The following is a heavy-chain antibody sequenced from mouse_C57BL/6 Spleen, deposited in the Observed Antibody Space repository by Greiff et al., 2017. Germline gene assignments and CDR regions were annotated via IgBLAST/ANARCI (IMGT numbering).Heavy chain of an antibody. CDR2: IYPGNSDT. CDR1: GYTFTSYW. Sequence: EVQVVESGTVLARPGASVKMSCKTSGYTFTSYWMHWVKQRPGPGLEWIGAIYPGNSDTSYNQKFKGKAKLTAVTSASTAYMELSSLTNEDSAVYYCTTRVYSKPTPAYWGQGTLVTVSA. V-gene: IGHV1-5*01. J-gene: IGHJ3*01. D-gene: IGHD2-5*01. CDR3: TTRVYSKPTPAY.